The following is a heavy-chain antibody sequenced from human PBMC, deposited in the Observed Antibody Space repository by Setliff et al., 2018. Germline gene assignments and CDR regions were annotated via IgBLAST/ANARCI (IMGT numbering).Heavy chain of an antibody. J-gene: IGHJ4*02. D-gene: IGHD2-21*02. CDR1: GYSISSGYY. V-gene: IGHV4-38-2*02. CDR3: ARDLGHGGDSDY. Sequence: KASETLSLTCAVSGYSISSGYYWGWIRQPPGKGLEWVGNIGHTGSINYNPSLKSRLTISRDTSKNQVSLKLNSVTATDTAVYYCARDLGHGGDSDYWGQGILVTVSS. CDR2: IGHTGSI.